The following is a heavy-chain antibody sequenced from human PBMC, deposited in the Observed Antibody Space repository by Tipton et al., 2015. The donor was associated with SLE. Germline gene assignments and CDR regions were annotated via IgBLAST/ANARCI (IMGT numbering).Heavy chain of an antibody. CDR3: ARVGGGMSWDFDH. CDR2: INHSGYT. J-gene: IGHJ4*02. D-gene: IGHD3-16*01. CDR1: GGSFSGYY. V-gene: IGHV4-34*01. Sequence: TLSLTCGVDGGSFSGYYWSWIRQSPEKGLEWIGEINHSGYTRYNPSLKSRVTISVDTSRSQFSLKLTSVTAADTAVYYCARVGGGMSWDFDHWGQGTLVTVSS.